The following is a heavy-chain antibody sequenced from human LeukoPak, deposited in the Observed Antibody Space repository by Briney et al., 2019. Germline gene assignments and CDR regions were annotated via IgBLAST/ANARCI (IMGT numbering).Heavy chain of an antibody. Sequence: GLEWIGYSYYSGSTNYNPSLKSRVTISVDTSKNQFSLKLSSVTAADTAVYYCARGMTRYDYWGQGTLVTVSS. J-gene: IGHJ4*02. V-gene: IGHV4-59*01. CDR3: ARGMTRYDY. CDR2: SYYSGST.